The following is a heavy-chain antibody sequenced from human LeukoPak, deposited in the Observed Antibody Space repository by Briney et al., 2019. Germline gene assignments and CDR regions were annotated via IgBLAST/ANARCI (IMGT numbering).Heavy chain of an antibody. J-gene: IGHJ4*02. CDR3: ARGQYSGSCFDN. CDR1: GGSISNYP. V-gene: IGHV4-59*01. D-gene: IGHD1-26*01. Sequence: SETLSLTCTVSGGSISNYPWSWIRQPPGKGLEWIGYIYYSGSTNYNPSLKSRVTILVDTSKNQFSLKVSSVTAADTAVYYCARGQYSGSCFDNWGQGSLVTVSS. CDR2: IYYSGST.